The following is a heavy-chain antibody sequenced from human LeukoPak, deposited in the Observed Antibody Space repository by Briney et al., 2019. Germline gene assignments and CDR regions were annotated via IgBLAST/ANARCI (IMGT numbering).Heavy chain of an antibody. CDR1: GFSFSSYA. Sequence: GGSLRLSCAASGFSFSSYAMTWVRQAPGKGLEWVSVISGSGDNTYYADSVKGRFTTSRDNFKNTLYLQMNSLRAEDTAVYYCAKGWQGYYTTWLDSWGQGTLVTVPS. CDR2: ISGSGDNT. V-gene: IGHV3-23*01. D-gene: IGHD3-10*01. CDR3: AKGWQGYYTTWLDS. J-gene: IGHJ4*02.